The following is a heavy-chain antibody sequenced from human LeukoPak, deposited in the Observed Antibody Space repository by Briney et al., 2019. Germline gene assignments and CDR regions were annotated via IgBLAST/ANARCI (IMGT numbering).Heavy chain of an antibody. CDR3: ARIERFWFDP. J-gene: IGHJ5*02. V-gene: IGHV4-31*03. D-gene: IGHD6-25*01. CDR1: GGSISSGGYY. Sequence: KPSQTLSLTCTVSGGSISSGGYYWSWIRQHPGTGLEWIGYIYYSGSTYYNPSLKSRVTMSVDTSKNQFSLKLSSVTAADTAVYYCARIERFWFDPWGQGTLVTVSS. CDR2: IYYSGST.